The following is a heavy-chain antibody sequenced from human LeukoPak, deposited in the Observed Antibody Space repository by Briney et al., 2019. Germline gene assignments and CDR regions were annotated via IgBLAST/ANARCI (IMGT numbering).Heavy chain of an antibody. CDR3: AEGRTVTPPGYGMDV. CDR2: ISGSGGNT. Sequence: GGSLRLSCAASGFTFTTYAMNWVRQAPGKGLEWVSGISGSGGNTFNVDSVKGRFTTSRDNSKNTLYLQMNSLRAEDTAVYYCAEGRTVTPPGYGMDVWGQGTTVTVSS. J-gene: IGHJ6*02. V-gene: IGHV3-23*01. CDR1: GFTFTTYA. D-gene: IGHD4-17*01.